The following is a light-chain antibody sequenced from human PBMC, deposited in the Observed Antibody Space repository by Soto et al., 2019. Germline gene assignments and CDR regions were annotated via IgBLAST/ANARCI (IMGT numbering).Light chain of an antibody. J-gene: IGKJ2*01. CDR3: QLSYSTPQT. Sequence: DIQMTQSPSSLSASVGDRVTITCRASQSISSYLNWYQQKPGKAPKLLMYGASNLQSGVPSRISGGGFGTDFTLTISILQPEDFATYYCQLSYSTPQTFGQGTKLEIK. CDR2: GAS. CDR1: QSISSY. V-gene: IGKV1-39*01.